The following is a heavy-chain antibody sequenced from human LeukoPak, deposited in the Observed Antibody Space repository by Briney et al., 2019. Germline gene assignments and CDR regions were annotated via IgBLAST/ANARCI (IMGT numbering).Heavy chain of an antibody. CDR3: ARSGIPERLSNWFDS. V-gene: IGHV4-59*01. Sequence: SETLSLTCTVSGGSISSYYWSWIRQSPGKGLEWIGYIYYSGSTNYNPYLKSRVTISVDTSKNQFSLKLSSVTAADTAVYFCARSGIPERLSNWFDSWGQGTLVTVSS. J-gene: IGHJ5*01. CDR2: IYYSGST. D-gene: IGHD1-1*01. CDR1: GGSISSYY.